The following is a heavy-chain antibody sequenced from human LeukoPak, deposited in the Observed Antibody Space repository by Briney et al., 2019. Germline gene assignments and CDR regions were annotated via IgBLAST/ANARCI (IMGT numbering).Heavy chain of an antibody. V-gene: IGHV1-18*01. CDR1: GYTFTSYG. D-gene: IGHD3-22*01. J-gene: IGHJ3*02. Sequence: GASVKVSCKASGYTFTSYGISWVRQAPGQGLEWMGWISAYNGNTNYAQTFQERVTITRDMSTSTAYMELSSLRSEDTAVYYCAAADYYDSSGYYPYAFHIWGQGTMVTVSS. CDR2: ISAYNGNT. CDR3: AAADYYDSSGYYPYAFHI.